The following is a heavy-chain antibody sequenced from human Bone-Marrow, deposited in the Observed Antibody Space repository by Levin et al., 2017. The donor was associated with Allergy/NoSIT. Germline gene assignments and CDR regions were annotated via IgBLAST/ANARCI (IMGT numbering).Heavy chain of an antibody. J-gene: IGHJ6*03. CDR1: GFSLSTSGVG. CDR2: IYWDDDK. CDR3: AHRSTIKADHPSIASPQLTQKDMVVVPAASGLSYYYMDV. D-gene: IGHD2-2*01. Sequence: SGPTLVKPTQTLTLTCTFSGFSLSTSGVGVGWIRQPPGKALEWLALIYWDDDKRYSPSLKSRLTITKDTSKNQVVLTMTNMEPVDTATYYCAHRSTIKADHPSIASPQLTQKDMVVVPAASGLSYYYMDVWGKGTTVTVSS. V-gene: IGHV2-5*02.